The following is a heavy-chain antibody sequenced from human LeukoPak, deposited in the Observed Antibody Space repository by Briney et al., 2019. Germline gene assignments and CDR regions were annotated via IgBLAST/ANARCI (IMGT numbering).Heavy chain of an antibody. CDR3: ARERCRSSTSCGFDP. CDR2: INLNGGST. Sequence: GGSLTLSCAASGFTFDDYGMSWGRQAPGPGLGLDCGINLNGGSTDYADSVKGRFTISRDNAKNSLYLQMNSLRAEDTALYYCARERCRSSTSCGFDPWGQGTLVTVSS. CDR1: GFTFDDYG. J-gene: IGHJ5*02. D-gene: IGHD2-2*01. V-gene: IGHV3-20*04.